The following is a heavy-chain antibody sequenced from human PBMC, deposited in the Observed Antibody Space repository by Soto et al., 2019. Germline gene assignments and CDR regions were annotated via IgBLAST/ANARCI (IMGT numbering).Heavy chain of an antibody. V-gene: IGHV3-23*01. Sequence: GGSLRLSCAASGFTFSTYAMNWVRQAPGKGLEWVSVISGSGGSIYYVDSVKGRFTTSRDNSKNTLYLQMNSLRADDTAIYYCAKATKGSLYYYYGMDVWGQGTTVTVSS. CDR1: GFTFSTYA. J-gene: IGHJ6*02. CDR2: ISGSGGSI. CDR3: AKATKGSLYYYYGMDV.